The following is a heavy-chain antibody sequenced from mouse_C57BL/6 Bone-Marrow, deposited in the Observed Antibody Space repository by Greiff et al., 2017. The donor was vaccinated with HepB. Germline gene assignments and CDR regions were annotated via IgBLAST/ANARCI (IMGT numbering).Heavy chain of an antibody. Sequence: EVKLMESGGGLVQPGESLKLSCAASGFTFSSYAMSWVRQTPEKRLEWVATISDGGSYTYYPDNVKGRFTISRDNAKNNLYLQMSHLKSEDTAMYYCARRDNWDLFDYWGQGTTLTVSS. D-gene: IGHD4-1*01. V-gene: IGHV5-4*03. CDR2: ISDGGSYT. CDR1: GFTFSSYA. CDR3: ARRDNWDLFDY. J-gene: IGHJ2*01.